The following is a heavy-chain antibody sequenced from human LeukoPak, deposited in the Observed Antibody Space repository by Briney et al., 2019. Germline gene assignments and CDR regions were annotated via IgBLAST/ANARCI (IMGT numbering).Heavy chain of an antibody. CDR2: LHSNGAFT. D-gene: IGHD2-21*02. CDR3: ARFVVVAARDY. V-gene: IGHV3-74*01. J-gene: IGHJ4*01. CDR1: GFTLSNYW. Sequence: GGSLRLSCSASGFTLSNYWMHWVRQAPGKGLVWVARLHSNGAFTTYADSVKGRFTISRDTAKNTLYLQMNSLRVEDTAVYYCARFVVVAARDYWGQGTLVTDCS.